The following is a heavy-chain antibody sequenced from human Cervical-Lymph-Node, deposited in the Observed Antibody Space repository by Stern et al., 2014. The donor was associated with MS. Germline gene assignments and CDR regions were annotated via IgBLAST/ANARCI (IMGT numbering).Heavy chain of an antibody. CDR3: ARMGTVTTYN. J-gene: IGHJ4*02. D-gene: IGHD4-17*01. Sequence: VQLVASGGGVLHPGRSLRLSCAASGFTFSRSALHWVRQAPGKGLEWVAVIAYDGSNKYYGDSVKGRFTISRDNSKNTLYLQMNSLRAEDTAVYYCARMGTVTTYNWGQGTLVTVSS. CDR2: IAYDGSNK. CDR1: GFTFSRSA. V-gene: IGHV3-30*01.